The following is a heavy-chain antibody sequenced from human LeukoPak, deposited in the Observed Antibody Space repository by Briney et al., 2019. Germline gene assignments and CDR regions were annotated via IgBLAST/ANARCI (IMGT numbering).Heavy chain of an antibody. CDR1: GFTFDDHG. J-gene: IGHJ4*02. D-gene: IGHD6-13*01. CDR3: ARVGIEQLGNYSFDY. V-gene: IGHV3-20*04. CDR2: INWNGGST. Sequence: SGGSLRLSGAASGFTFDDHGMSGVRQAPGKGLKWGAGINWNGGSTGFVDCLKGRFTISRDNANNTLYPQMNSLRPKDTALYYCARVGIEQLGNYSFDYWGQGTMVTVSS.